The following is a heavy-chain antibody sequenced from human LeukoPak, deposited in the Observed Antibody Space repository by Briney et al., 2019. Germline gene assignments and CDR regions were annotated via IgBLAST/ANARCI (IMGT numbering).Heavy chain of an antibody. CDR3: ARHYGP. CDR1: GGSIRSSDYY. V-gene: IGHV4-39*01. J-gene: IGHJ5*02. CDR2: ISDSGST. Sequence: SETLSLTCTVSGGSIRSSDYYWDWIRQPPGKGLEWIESISDSGSTVHNPSLTSRVTISVDTSKNQFSLKLNSDTAADAALYYCARHYGPWGQGTLVTVSS. D-gene: IGHD3-10*01.